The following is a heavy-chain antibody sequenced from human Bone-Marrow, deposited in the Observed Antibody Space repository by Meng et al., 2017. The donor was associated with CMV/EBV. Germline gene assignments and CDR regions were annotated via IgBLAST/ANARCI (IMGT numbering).Heavy chain of an antibody. V-gene: IGHV3-30-3*01. CDR2: ISDDGIHK. D-gene: IGHD6-13*01. J-gene: IGHJ5*02. CDR1: GFTFTNYA. CDR3: ARDRASRSWYSWFDP. Sequence: GESLKISCAASGFTFTNYAMHWVRQAPGKGLEWMAVISDDGIHKYYADSVKGRFNISRDNSKNTLFLQMNSLRPEDTAVYHYARDRASRSWYSWFDPWGQGTPVTVSS.